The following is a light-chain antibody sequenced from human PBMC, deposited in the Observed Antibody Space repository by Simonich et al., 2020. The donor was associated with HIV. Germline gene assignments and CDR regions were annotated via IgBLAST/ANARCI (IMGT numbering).Light chain of an antibody. CDR2: TAS. J-gene: IGKJ3*01. CDR1: QSINSW. CDR3: QQANSFPFT. V-gene: IGKV1-12*01. Sequence: DIQMTQSPSSLSASVGERVTITKRARQSINSWVAWYQQRPGKAPKLLIYTASTLQSGVPSRFSGSGSGTDFTLTISSLQPEDSATYYCQQANSFPFTFGPGTKVEIK.